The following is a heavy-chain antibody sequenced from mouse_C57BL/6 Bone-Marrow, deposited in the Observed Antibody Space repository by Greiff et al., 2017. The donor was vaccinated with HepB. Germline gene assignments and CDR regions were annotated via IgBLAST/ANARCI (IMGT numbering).Heavy chain of an antibody. CDR3: ARRGEKKTTVVATEAMDD. V-gene: IGHV1-26*01. D-gene: IGHD1-1*01. CDR2: INPNNGGT. J-gene: IGHJ4*01. Sequence: VQLQQSGPELVKPGASVKISCKASGYTFTDYYMNWVKQSHGKSLEWIGDINPNNGGTSYNQKFKGKATLTVDKSSSTAYMELRSLTSEDSAVYYCARRGEKKTTVVATEAMDDWGQGTSVTVSS. CDR1: GYTFTDYY.